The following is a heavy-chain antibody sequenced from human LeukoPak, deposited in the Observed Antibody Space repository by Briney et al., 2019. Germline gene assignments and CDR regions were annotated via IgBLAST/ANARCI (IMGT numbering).Heavy chain of an antibody. D-gene: IGHD3-10*01. CDR1: EFTFSSYG. CDR3: AKDRGGDMMVRGVIGLYYYYYYMDV. J-gene: IGHJ6*03. Sequence: PGGSLRLSCTDSEFTFSSYGMHWVRQAPGKGLEWVAFIRYDGSNKYYADSVKGRFTISRDNSKNTLYLQMNSLRAEDTAVYYCAKDRGGDMMVRGVIGLYYYYYYMDVWGKGTTVTISS. V-gene: IGHV3-30*02. CDR2: IRYDGSNK.